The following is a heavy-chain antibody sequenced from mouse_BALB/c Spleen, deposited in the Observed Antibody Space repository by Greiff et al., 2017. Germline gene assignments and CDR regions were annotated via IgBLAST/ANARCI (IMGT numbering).Heavy chain of an antibody. CDR1: GFTFSSFG. V-gene: IGHV5-17*02. J-gene: IGHJ4*01. CDR3: TRSDYYGSSYNAMDY. D-gene: IGHD1-1*01. Sequence: DVKLQESGGGLVQPGGSRKLSCAASGFTFSSFGMHWVRQAPEKGLEWVAYISSGSSTIYYADTVKGRFTISRDNPKNTLFLQMTSLRSEDTAMYYCTRSDYYGSSYNAMDYWGQGTSVTVSS. CDR2: ISSGSSTI.